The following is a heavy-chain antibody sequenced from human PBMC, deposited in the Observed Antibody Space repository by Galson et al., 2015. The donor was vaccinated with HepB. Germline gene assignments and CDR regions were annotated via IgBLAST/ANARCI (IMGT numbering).Heavy chain of an antibody. CDR1: GFSFSIYD. D-gene: IGHD3-16*01. J-gene: IGHJ3*02. V-gene: IGHV3-30*18. CDR3: AKDPFRAAAPAHGFDI. CDR2: ISYDGSKK. Sequence: SLRLSCAASGFSFSIYDMYWVRQGPGKGLEWVATISYDGSKKHYADSVKGRFTISRDNSKNTLYLQMKSLRVEDTAVYYCAKDPFRAAAPAHGFDIWGQGAMVTVTS.